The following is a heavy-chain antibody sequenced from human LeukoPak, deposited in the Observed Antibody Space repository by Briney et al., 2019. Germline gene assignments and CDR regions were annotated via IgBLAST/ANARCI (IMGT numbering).Heavy chain of an antibody. CDR3: AKHLWRDLLSFGEGYYFGN. V-gene: IGHV3-21*04. J-gene: IGHJ4*02. D-gene: IGHD3-10*01. CDR1: GFTFSSYS. Sequence: PGGSLRLSCAASGFTFSSYSMTWVRQAPGKGLEWISSISSSSSHIYYADSVKGRFTVSRDNAKNSLYLQMNSLRAEDTAIYYCAKHLWRDLLSFGEGYYFGNWGQGTLVTVSS. CDR2: ISSSSSHI.